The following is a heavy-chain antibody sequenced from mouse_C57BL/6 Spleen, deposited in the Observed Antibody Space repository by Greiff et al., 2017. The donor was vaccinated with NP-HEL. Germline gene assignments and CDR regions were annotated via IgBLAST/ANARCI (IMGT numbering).Heavy chain of an antibody. CDR1: GYTFTSYW. V-gene: IGHV1-69*01. J-gene: IGHJ4*01. CDR2: IDPSDSYT. D-gene: IGHD1-1*01. CDR3: ARSYYYGSSYLMDY. Sequence: VQLQQPGAELVMPGASVKLSCKASGYTFTSYWMHWVKQRPGQGLEWIGEIDPSDSYTNYNQKFKGKSTLTVDKSSSTAYMQLSSLTSEDSAVYYCARSYYYGSSYLMDYWGQGTSVTVSS.